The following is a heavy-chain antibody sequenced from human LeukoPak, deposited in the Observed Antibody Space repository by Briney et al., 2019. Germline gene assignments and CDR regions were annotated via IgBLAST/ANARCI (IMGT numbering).Heavy chain of an antibody. V-gene: IGHV3-74*01. CDR1: GFTFTNYW. D-gene: IGHD4-17*01. CDR2: INPDGSTT. J-gene: IGHJ4*02. Sequence: GGSLRLSGAASGFTFTNYWMFWVRQAPGKGLVWVSGINPDGSTTTYADSVKGRFTISRENAKSTLYLHMNILRVEDTAVYYCARGRYGDYHWGQGILVTVSS. CDR3: ARGRYGDYH.